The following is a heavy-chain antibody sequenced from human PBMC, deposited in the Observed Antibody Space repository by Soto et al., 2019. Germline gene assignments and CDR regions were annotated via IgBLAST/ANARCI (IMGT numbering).Heavy chain of an antibody. CDR1: GFTFSTYA. V-gene: IGHV3-23*01. CDR3: AKDMYYYDSSGYFEYFQH. J-gene: IGHJ1*01. D-gene: IGHD3-22*01. CDR2: ISGSGSGGST. Sequence: PGGSLRLSCTASGFTFSTYAMSWVRQAPGKGLEWVSTISGSGSGGSTYYAESVEGRFTISRDNSKNMVYLQMNSLRVEDTAVYYCAKDMYYYDSSGYFEYFQHWGQGALVTVSS.